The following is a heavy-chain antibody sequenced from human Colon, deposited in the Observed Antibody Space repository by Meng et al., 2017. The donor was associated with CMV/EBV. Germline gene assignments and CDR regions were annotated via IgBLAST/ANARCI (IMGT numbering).Heavy chain of an antibody. CDR2: INSRGTVI. D-gene: IGHD2-2*01. Sequence: GESLKISCAASEFTLSDYKMNWVRQAPGKGLEWISYINSRGTVIYYADSVKGRFTISRDNSKNTLYLQMNSLRAEDTAVYYCAKGSRLYCSSTSCYFDYWGQGTLVTVSS. J-gene: IGHJ4*02. CDR1: EFTLSDYK. CDR3: AKGSRLYCSSTSCYFDY. V-gene: IGHV3-48*03.